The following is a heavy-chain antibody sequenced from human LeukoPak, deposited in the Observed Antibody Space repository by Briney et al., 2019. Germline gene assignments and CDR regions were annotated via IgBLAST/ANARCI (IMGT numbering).Heavy chain of an antibody. CDR2: FYTSGTT. J-gene: IGHJ4*02. CDR1: GGSISSGSYY. D-gene: IGHD2-21*02. CDR3: ARDRGYCGGDCYANDY. V-gene: IGHV4-61*02. Sequence: PSETLSLTCTVSGGSISSGSYYWRWIRQPAGKGLEWIGRFYTSGTTTYNASLKSRATISVDTSKNQFSLTLSSVTAADTAVYYCARDRGYCGGDCYANDYWGQGTLVIVSS.